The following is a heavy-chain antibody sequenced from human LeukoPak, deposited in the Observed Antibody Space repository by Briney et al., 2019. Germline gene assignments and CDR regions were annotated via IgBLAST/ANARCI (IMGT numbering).Heavy chain of an antibody. Sequence: PGRSLRFSCAASGFTFSSYGMHWVRQAPGKGLEWVAVISYDGSNKYYADSVKGRFTISKDNSKNTLYLQMNSLRAEDTAVYYCAKEGSVVPAAIYYYYGMDVWGQGTTVTVSS. CDR3: AKEGSVVPAAIYYYYGMDV. J-gene: IGHJ6*02. CDR1: GFTFSSYG. CDR2: ISYDGSNK. V-gene: IGHV3-30*18. D-gene: IGHD2-2*01.